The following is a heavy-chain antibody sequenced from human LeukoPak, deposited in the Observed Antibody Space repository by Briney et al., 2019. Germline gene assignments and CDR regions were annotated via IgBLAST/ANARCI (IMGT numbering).Heavy chain of an antibody. D-gene: IGHD3-9*01. J-gene: IGHJ3*02. Sequence: GGSLRLSCAASGFTFSTYGMHWVRQAPGKGLEWMTFIRYDGTKKYYADSVKGRFTISRDNSKNTRYLQMNSLRAEDTAVYYCAKGPNYDILTGWRKTHNAFDIWGQGTMVTVSS. CDR2: IRYDGTKK. CDR1: GFTFSTYG. CDR3: AKGPNYDILTGWRKTHNAFDI. V-gene: IGHV3-30*02.